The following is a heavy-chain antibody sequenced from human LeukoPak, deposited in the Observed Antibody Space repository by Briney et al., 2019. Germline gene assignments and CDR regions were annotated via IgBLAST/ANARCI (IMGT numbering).Heavy chain of an antibody. J-gene: IGHJ4*02. CDR2: ISYDGSNK. CDR1: GFTFSSYG. V-gene: IGHV3-30*03. Sequence: PGRSLRLSCAASGFTFSSYGTHWVRQAPGKGLEWVAVISYDGSNKYYADSVKGRFTISRDNSKNTLYLQMNSLRAEDTAVYYCAPGGDYTFFDYWGQGTLVTVSS. D-gene: IGHD4-17*01. CDR3: APGGDYTFFDY.